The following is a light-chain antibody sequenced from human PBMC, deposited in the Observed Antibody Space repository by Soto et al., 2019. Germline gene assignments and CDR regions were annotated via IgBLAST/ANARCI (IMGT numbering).Light chain of an antibody. V-gene: IGKV3-15*01. CDR2: GAS. CDR3: QQYNNWPET. Sequence: EIVLTQSPGTLSLSPGERATLSCRASQSVSSSYLAWYQQKPGQAPRLLIYGASTRATGIPARFSGSGSGTEFTLTISSLPSEDFAVYYCQQYNNWPETFGQGTKVDIK. CDR1: QSVSSSY. J-gene: IGKJ1*01.